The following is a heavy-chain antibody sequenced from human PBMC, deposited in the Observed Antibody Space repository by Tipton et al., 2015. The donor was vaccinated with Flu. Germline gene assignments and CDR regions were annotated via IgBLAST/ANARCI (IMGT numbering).Heavy chain of an antibody. CDR1: GFAFSSYW. V-gene: IGHV3-49*04. D-gene: IGHD3-16*01. CDR3: GAWVHH. CDR2: IKSKTYGGTT. J-gene: IGHJ1*01. Sequence: SLRLSCAASGFAFSSYWILWVRQAPGKGLEWVGFIKSKTYGGTTEYAASVRGRFTISRDDSKSIAYLQMSSLKTEDTAVYYCGAWVHHWGQGTLVTVSS.